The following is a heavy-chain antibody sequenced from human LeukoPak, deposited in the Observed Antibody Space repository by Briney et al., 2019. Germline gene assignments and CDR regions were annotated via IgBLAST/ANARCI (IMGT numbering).Heavy chain of an antibody. Sequence: KPGGSLRLSCAASGFTFSSYSMNWVRQAPGKGLEWVGRIKSKSDGGTTDYPAPVKGRFTISRDDSKNTLYLQMNSLKTEDTAVYYCIFTQWEANFDYWGQGTLVTVSS. CDR3: IFTQWEANFDY. CDR1: GFTFSSYS. V-gene: IGHV3-15*01. J-gene: IGHJ4*02. CDR2: IKSKSDGGTT. D-gene: IGHD1-26*01.